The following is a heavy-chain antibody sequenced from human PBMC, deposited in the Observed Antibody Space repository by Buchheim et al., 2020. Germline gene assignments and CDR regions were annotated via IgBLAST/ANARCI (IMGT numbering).Heavy chain of an antibody. V-gene: IGHV3-30*18. CDR3: AKDFSGSYYYGMDV. Sequence: QVQLVESGGGVVQPGRSLRLSCAASGFTFSSYGMHWVRQAPGKGLEWVAAMAYDGSNKYYTDSVKGRFTISRDNSKNTLFLQMNSLRAEDTAVYYCAKDFSGSYYYGMDVWGQGTT. CDR2: MAYDGSNK. CDR1: GFTFSSYG. D-gene: IGHD1-26*01. J-gene: IGHJ6*02.